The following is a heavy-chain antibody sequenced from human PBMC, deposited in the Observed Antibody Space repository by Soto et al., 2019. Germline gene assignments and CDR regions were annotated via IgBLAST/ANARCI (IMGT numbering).Heavy chain of an antibody. CDR3: ARDSRDSSGRSFDY. CDR2: IYTSGST. CDR1: RGSLDVYY. D-gene: IGHD6-19*01. J-gene: IGHJ4*02. V-gene: IGHV4-4*07. Sequence: PSHTRSLTCPVHRGSLDVYYSSWIRQPGGKGLEWIGRIYTSGSTYYNPSLKGRVTMSVDTSKNQFSLQLDSVTAADTAVYYCARDSRDSSGRSFDYWGQGTLVTVSS.